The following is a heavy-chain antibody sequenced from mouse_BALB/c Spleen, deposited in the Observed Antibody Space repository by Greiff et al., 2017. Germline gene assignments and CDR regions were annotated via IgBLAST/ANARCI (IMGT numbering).Heavy chain of an antibody. CDR1: GYTFTSYY. CDR2: INPSNGGT. V-gene: IGHV1S81*02. J-gene: IGHJ2*01. D-gene: IGHD1-1*01. CDR3: TRSSLYYGSSYFDY. Sequence: QVQLQQPGAELVKPGASVKLSCKASGYTFTSYYMYWVKQRPGQGLEWIGGINPSNGGTNFNEKFKSKATLTVDKSSSTAYMQLSSLTSEDSAVYYCTRSSLYYGSSYFDYWGQGTTLTVSS.